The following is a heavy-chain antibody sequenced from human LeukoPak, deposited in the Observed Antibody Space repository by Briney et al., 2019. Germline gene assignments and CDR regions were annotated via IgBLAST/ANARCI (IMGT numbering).Heavy chain of an antibody. Sequence: PSETLSLTCTVSGGSVSRVSYYWSWIRQPPGKGLEWIGYIYYSGSTNYNPSLKSRVTISVDTSKNQFSLKLSSVTAADTAVYYCARDPRSSGYCSGGSCSDWFDPWGQGTLVTVSS. D-gene: IGHD2-15*01. V-gene: IGHV4-61*01. CDR2: IYYSGST. CDR1: GGSVSRVSYY. J-gene: IGHJ5*02. CDR3: ARDPRSSGYCSGGSCSDWFDP.